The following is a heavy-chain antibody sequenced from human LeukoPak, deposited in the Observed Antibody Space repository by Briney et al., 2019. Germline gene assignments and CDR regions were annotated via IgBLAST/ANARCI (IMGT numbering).Heavy chain of an antibody. CDR2: INHSGST. J-gene: IGHJ4*02. D-gene: IGHD3-22*01. CDR1: GGSFSGYY. V-gene: IGHV4-34*01. Sequence: PSETLSLTCAVYGGSFSGYYWSWIRQPPGKGLEWIGEINHSGSTNYNPSLKSRVTISVETSKNQFSLKLSSVTAADTACYYCSRGFKDSSCYYYDPFDYWGQGTLVTVSS. CDR3: SRGFKDSSCYYYDPFDY.